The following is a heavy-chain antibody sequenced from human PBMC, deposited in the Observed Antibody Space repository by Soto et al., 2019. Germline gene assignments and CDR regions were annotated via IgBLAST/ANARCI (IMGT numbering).Heavy chain of an antibody. CDR1: GFTFRTYA. Sequence: PGGSLRISCAASGFTFRTYAMSWVRQAPGKGLEWVSDITSSFTTYYADSVKGRFTISRDNSKNTLYLQMNSLRAEDTAEYYCVITNYGDSSGLYSFPTTLFSDL. CDR2: ITSSFTT. V-gene: IGHV3-23*01. D-gene: IGHD3-22*01. CDR3: VITNYGDSSGLYSFPTTLFSDL. J-gene: IGHJ2*01.